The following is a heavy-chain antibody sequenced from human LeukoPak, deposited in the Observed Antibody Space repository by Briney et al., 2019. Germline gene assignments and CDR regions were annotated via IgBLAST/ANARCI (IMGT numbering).Heavy chain of an antibody. CDR2: ISSSSSYI. D-gene: IGHD6-13*01. Sequence: GGSLRLSCAASGFIVSSNYMGWVRQAPGKGLEWVSSISSSSSYIYYADSVKGRFTISRDNAKNSLYLQMNSLRAEDTAVYYCARTTIAAAAFGADYWGQGTLVTVSS. V-gene: IGHV3-21*01. CDR3: ARTTIAAAAFGADY. J-gene: IGHJ4*02. CDR1: GFIVSSNY.